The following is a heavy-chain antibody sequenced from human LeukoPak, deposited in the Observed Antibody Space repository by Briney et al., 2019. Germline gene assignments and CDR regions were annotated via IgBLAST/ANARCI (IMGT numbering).Heavy chain of an antibody. CDR1: GFTFSGFG. D-gene: IGHD4-17*01. CDR3: IVFGDSNH. Sequence: GGSLRLSCAASGFTFSGFGMHWVRQAPGKGLEWVAVIWYDGSNKYYADSVKGRFTISRGTSKNTLYLQINSLRVEDTAVYYCIVFGDSNHWGQGTLVTVSS. J-gene: IGHJ5*02. CDR2: IWYDGSNK. V-gene: IGHV3-33*01.